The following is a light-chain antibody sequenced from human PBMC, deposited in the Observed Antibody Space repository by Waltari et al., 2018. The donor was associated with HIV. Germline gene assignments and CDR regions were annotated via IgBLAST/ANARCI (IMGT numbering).Light chain of an antibody. CDR2: RNN. CDR3: LAWDKSLNGWL. CDR1: NNHVETER. V-gene: IGLV10-54*01. Sequence: QAGLIQSPWVPTNVRRTPTDPRTGNNNHVETERAACLQHHQGHPPKLLSHRNNTLPSGISDKFSAFRSGDTASLTITEVQPDDEADYYCLAWDKSLNGWLFGEGTHLIVL. J-gene: IGLJ3*02.